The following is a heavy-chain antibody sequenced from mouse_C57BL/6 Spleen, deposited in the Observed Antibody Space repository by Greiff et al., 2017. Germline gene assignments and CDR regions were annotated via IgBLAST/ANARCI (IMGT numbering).Heavy chain of an antibody. D-gene: IGHD4-1*01. V-gene: IGHV1-81*01. J-gene: IGHJ3*01. Sequence: VTLQESGAELARPGASVKLSCKASGYTFTSYGISWVKQRTGQGLEWIGEIYPRSGNTYYNEKFKGKATLTADKSSSTAYMELRSLTSEDSAVYFCAREGDWGSFAYWGQGTLVTVSA. CDR1: GYTFTSYG. CDR3: AREGDWGSFAY. CDR2: IYPRSGNT.